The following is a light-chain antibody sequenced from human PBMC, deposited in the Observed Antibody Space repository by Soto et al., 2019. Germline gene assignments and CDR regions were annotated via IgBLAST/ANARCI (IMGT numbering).Light chain of an antibody. J-gene: IGKJ2*01. CDR2: KAS. Sequence: DIQMTQSPSTLSASVGDRVTITCRASQNIISWLAWYQQKPGKAPKLLTYKASSLESGVPSRFSGSASGTEFTLTINSLQPDDFATYYCQQYISFPHTFGQGTKLEIK. V-gene: IGKV1-5*03. CDR1: QNIISW. CDR3: QQYISFPHT.